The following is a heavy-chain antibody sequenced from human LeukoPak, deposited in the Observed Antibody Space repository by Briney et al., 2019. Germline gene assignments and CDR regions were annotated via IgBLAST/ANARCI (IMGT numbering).Heavy chain of an antibody. CDR3: ARDGDEYSSGWYFGY. CDR2: IYYSGST. Sequence: SETLSLTCTVSGGSISSSSYYWGWIRQPPGRGREWIGSIYYSGSTYYNPSLKSRVTISVDTSKNQFSLKLSSVTAADTAVYYCARDGDEYSSGWYFGYWGQGTLVTVSS. V-gene: IGHV4-39*07. D-gene: IGHD6-19*01. CDR1: GGSISSSSYY. J-gene: IGHJ4*02.